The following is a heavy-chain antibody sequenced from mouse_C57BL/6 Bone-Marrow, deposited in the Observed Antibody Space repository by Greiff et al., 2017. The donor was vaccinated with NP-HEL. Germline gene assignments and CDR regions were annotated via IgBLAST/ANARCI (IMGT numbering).Heavy chain of an antibody. Sequence: QVQLKQPGAELVKPGASVKMSCKASGYTFTSYWITWVKQRPGQGLEWIGDIYPGSGSTNYNEKFKSKATLTVDTSSSTAYMQLSSLTSEDSAVYYCARRMVTPPFYAMDYWGQGTSVTVSS. CDR2: IYPGSGST. D-gene: IGHD2-10*02. CDR3: ARRMVTPPFYAMDY. V-gene: IGHV1-55*01. J-gene: IGHJ4*01. CDR1: GYTFTSYW.